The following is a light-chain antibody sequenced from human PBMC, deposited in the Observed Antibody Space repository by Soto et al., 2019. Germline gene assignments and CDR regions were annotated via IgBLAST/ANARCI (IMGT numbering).Light chain of an antibody. Sequence: EIVLTQSPATLSLSPGERATLSCRASQSVSSYLAWYQQKPGQAPRLLIYDSSTSATGIPARFSGSGSGTVFTLSISRLEPEVFAVYYGQQRSNWPRTFGQGTKVEIK. V-gene: IGKV3-11*01. CDR1: QSVSSY. J-gene: IGKJ1*01. CDR3: QQRSNWPRT. CDR2: DSS.